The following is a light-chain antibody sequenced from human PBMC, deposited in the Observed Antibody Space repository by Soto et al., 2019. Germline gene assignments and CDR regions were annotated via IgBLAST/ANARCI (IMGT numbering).Light chain of an antibody. J-gene: IGKJ4*01. V-gene: IGKV3D-20*02. CDR2: GAS. CDR3: QQRSNWPPVT. Sequence: EVVLTQSPGTLSLSPGEKATLSCRASQTVTNTYIAWYQQKPGQPPRLLIYGASNRAAGIPERFSGSGSGTDFTLTISSLEPDDFAVYYCQQRSNWPPVTFGGGTKVEIK. CDR1: QTVTNTY.